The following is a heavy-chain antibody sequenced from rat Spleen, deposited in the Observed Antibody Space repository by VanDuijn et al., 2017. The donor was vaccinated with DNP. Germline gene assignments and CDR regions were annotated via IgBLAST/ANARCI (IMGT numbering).Heavy chain of an antibody. CDR2: INQDSSTI. V-gene: IGHV4-2*01. D-gene: IGHD1-2*01. Sequence: EVKLVESGGGLVQPGRSLKLSCAASGFNFNDYWMGWVRQAPGKGLEWIGEINQDSSTIKYIPSLKDKFTISRDNGQNTLYLQMTKLGSEDTAIYYCARGRLYPHYAMDAWGQGTSVTVSS. J-gene: IGHJ4*01. CDR1: GFNFNDYW. CDR3: ARGRLYPHYAMDA.